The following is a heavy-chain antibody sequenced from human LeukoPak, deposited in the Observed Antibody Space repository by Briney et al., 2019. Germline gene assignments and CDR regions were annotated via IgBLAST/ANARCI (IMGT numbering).Heavy chain of an antibody. J-gene: IGHJ4*02. V-gene: IGHV3-21*01. CDR1: GFIFSSYS. D-gene: IGHD5-24*01. CDR3: ANSYRDGYNLDY. CDR2: LSFVTTYI. Sequence: GGSLRLSCAASGFIFSSYSMNWVRQAPGKGLEWVSSLSFVTTYIYYADSVKGRFTISRDNSKNTLYLQMNSLRAEDTAVYYCANSYRDGYNLDYWGQGTLVTVSS.